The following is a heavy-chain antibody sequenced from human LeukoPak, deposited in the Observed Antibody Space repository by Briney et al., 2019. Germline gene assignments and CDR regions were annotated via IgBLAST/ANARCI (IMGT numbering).Heavy chain of an antibody. D-gene: IGHD6-19*01. Sequence: PSGTLSLTCAVSGGSISSSNWWSWVRQPPGKGLEWIGEIYHSGSTNYNPSLKSRVTMSIDTSENQFSLKLSSVTAADTAMYYCARDRSSGWYGDAFDFWGRGTMVTVSS. CDR1: GGSISSSNW. J-gene: IGHJ3*01. V-gene: IGHV4-4*02. CDR2: IYHSGST. CDR3: ARDRSSGWYGDAFDF.